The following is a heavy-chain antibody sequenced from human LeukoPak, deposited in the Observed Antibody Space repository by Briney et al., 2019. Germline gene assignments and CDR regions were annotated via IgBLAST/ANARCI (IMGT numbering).Heavy chain of an antibody. Sequence: SETLSLTCNVSGYSISSGYYWGWIRQPPGKGLEWIGSIYHSGSTYYNPSLKSRVTISVDTSKNQFSLKVNSVTAADTAVYYCAKDFTMIVVGDAFDIWGQGTMVTVSS. CDR2: IYHSGST. J-gene: IGHJ3*02. D-gene: IGHD3-22*01. CDR1: GYSISSGYY. V-gene: IGHV4-38-2*02. CDR3: AKDFTMIVVGDAFDI.